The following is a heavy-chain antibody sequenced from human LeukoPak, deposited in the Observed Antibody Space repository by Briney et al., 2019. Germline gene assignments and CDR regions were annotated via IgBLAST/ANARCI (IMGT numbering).Heavy chain of an antibody. CDR1: GGTFSSYA. V-gene: IGHV1-69*13. CDR3: ARSDIVVVPAAGRDYYYYGMDV. J-gene: IGHJ6*02. Sequence: GASVKVSCKASGGTFSSYAISWVRQAPGQGLEWMGGIIPIFGTANYAQKFQGRVTITADESTSTAYMELSSLRSEDTAVYYCARSDIVVVPAAGRDYYYYGMDVWGQGTTVTVSS. D-gene: IGHD2-2*01. CDR2: IIPIFGTA.